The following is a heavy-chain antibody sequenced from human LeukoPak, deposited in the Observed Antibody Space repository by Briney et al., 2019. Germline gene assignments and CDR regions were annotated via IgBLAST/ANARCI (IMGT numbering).Heavy chain of an antibody. V-gene: IGHV3-23*01. CDR1: GFTFSSHA. Sequence: GGSLRLSCAASGFTFSSHAMSWVRQAPGKGLEWGSAICGSGGSTYYADSVKGRFTISRDNSKNTLYLQMNSLRAEDTAVYYCAKDSGYYDSSGYSSLFDYWGQGTLVTVSS. D-gene: IGHD3-22*01. CDR3: AKDSGYYDSSGYSSLFDY. CDR2: ICGSGGST. J-gene: IGHJ4*02.